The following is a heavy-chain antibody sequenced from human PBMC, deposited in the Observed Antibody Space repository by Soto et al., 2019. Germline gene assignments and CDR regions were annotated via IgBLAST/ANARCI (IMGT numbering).Heavy chain of an antibody. D-gene: IGHD3-3*01. CDR1: GFTVGSNH. CDR3: ARTNGLYDPNWFDP. CDR2: LYSGGST. V-gene: IGHV3-66*01. Sequence: QPGGSLRLSCGASGFTVGSNHMSWVRQAPGKGLEWVSVLYSGGSTYYADSVKGRFTFSRDNSKNTLYLQMNSLRAEDTAMYYCARTNGLYDPNWFDPWGQGTLVTVSS. J-gene: IGHJ5*02.